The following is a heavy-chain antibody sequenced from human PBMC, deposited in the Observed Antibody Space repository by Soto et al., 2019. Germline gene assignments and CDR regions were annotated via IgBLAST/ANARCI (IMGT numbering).Heavy chain of an antibody. D-gene: IGHD1-26*01. CDR2: ISPDGSVT. J-gene: IGHJ3*02. CDR1: GYTFSRHW. Sequence: EVQLVESGGGLVQPGGSPRLSCAASGYTFSRHWIHWVRQAPGQGPVGVSRISPDGSVTDYADFVEGRFTISRDNAKNTLYLQMSSLRAEDTAVYYCARPRSMSSSGFDIWGQGTMVIVSS. V-gene: IGHV3-74*01. CDR3: ARPRSMSSSGFDI.